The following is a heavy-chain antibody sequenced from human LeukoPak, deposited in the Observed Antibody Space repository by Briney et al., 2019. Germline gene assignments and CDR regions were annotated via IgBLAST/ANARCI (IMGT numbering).Heavy chain of an antibody. V-gene: IGHV1-2*02. CDR2: INPDTGGT. Sequence: ASVKVSCKVSGYTLTELSMHWVRQAPGQGLEWMGRINPDTGGTNSAQRFQGRVTMTRDTSIRTAYMELSSLRSDDTAVYYCAREHLFSGSENYVLHNWFDPWGQGTLVTVSS. J-gene: IGHJ5*02. D-gene: IGHD3-10*01. CDR1: GYTLTELS. CDR3: AREHLFSGSENYVLHNWFDP.